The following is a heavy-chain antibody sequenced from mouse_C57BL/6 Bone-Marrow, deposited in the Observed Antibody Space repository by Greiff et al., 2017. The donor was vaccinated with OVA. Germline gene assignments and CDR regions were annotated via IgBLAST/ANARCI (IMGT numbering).Heavy chain of an antibody. CDR3: ARSQGYGSSYGY. CDR2: IDPSDSYT. Sequence: QVQLKQPGAELVMPGASVKLSCKASGYTFTSYWMHWVKQRPGQGLEWIGEIDPSDSYTNYNQKFKGKSTLTVDKSSSTAYMQLSSLTSEDSAVYDCARSQGYGSSYGYWGQGTTLTVTS. D-gene: IGHD1-1*01. V-gene: IGHV1-69*01. CDR1: GYTFTSYW. J-gene: IGHJ2*01.